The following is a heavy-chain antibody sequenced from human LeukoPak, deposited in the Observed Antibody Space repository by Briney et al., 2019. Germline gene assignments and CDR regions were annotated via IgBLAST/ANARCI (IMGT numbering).Heavy chain of an antibody. J-gene: IGHJ4*02. V-gene: IGHV1-3*03. CDR3: ARAVKYRSGPLTDLLPYYFDY. CDR1: GYTFTNYA. CDR2: INTGNGNT. D-gene: IGHD6-19*01. Sequence: ASVKVSCKASGYTFTNYAMHWVRQAPGQRLEWMGWINTGNGNTKYSQEFQGRVTITRDTSANTAYMELSSLRSEDMAVYYCARAVKYRSGPLTDLLPYYFDYWGQGTLVTVSS.